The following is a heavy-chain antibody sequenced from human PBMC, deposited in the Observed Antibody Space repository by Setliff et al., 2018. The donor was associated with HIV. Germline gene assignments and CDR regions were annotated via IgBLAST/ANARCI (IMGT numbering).Heavy chain of an antibody. D-gene: IGHD3-22*01. Sequence: PGGSLRLSCAAFGFTFSTSGMNWVRQAPGKGLEWVSSISSRGGSVYYADSVRGRFTISRDNANNLLYLQMNSLRAEDTAVYYCARDTTDDNSIFPYWGQGTLVTVSS. J-gene: IGHJ4*02. CDR3: ARDTTDDNSIFPY. CDR1: GFTFSTSG. V-gene: IGHV3-21*01. CDR2: ISSRGGSV.